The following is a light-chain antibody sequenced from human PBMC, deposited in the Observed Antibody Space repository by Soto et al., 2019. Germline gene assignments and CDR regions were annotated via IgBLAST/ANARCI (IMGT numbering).Light chain of an antibody. Sequence: EIVLTQSPGTLSLSPGERATLSCRASQSVSSSYLAWYQQKPGQAPRLLIYGASSRATGIPDRFSGSGSGTYFTPTISRLEPEDFAVYYCQQYGSSPLFTFGPGTKVDIK. CDR1: QSVSSSY. CDR2: GAS. J-gene: IGKJ3*01. V-gene: IGKV3-20*01. CDR3: QQYGSSPLFT.